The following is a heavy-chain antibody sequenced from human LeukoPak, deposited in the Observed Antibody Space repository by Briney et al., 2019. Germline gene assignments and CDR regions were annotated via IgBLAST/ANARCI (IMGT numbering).Heavy chain of an antibody. V-gene: IGHV3-7*01. J-gene: IGHJ4*02. CDR2: IKQDGSEK. CDR1: GFTFSSYW. D-gene: IGHD2-2*01. CDR3: ARVDLDCSSTSCYDNGFDY. Sequence: PGGSLRLSCAASGFTFSSYWMSWVRQAPGKGLEWVANIKQDGSEKYYVDSVKGRFTISRDNAKNSLYLQMNSLRAEDTALYYCARVDLDCSSTSCYDNGFDYWGQGTLVTVSS.